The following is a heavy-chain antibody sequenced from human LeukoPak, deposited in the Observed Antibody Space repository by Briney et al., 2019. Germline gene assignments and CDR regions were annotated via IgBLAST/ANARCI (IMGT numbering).Heavy chain of an antibody. CDR1: GGSFSGYY. CDR3: ARGVYDFWSGTDAFDS. CDR2: INHSGST. V-gene: IGHV4-34*01. Sequence: SETLSLTCAVYGGSFSGYYWSWIRQPPGKGLEWIGGINHSGSTNYNPSIKGRITMSVDTSKNQFSLKLSSVTAADTAVYYCARGVYDFWSGTDAFDSWGQGTMVTVSS. D-gene: IGHD3-3*01. J-gene: IGHJ3*02.